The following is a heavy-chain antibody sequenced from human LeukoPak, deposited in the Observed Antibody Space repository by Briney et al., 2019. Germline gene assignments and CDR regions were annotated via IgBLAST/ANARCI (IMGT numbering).Heavy chain of an antibody. CDR1: GFTFSSYW. CDR3: ARVCTSPQYYYYGMDV. Sequence: PGGSLRLSCAASGFTFSSYWMSWVRQAPGKGLEWVANIKQDGCEKYYVDSVMGRFTISRDNAKNSLYLQMNSLRAEDTAVYYCARVCTSPQYYYYGMDVWGQGTTVTVSS. V-gene: IGHV3-7*03. CDR2: IKQDGCEK. J-gene: IGHJ6*02.